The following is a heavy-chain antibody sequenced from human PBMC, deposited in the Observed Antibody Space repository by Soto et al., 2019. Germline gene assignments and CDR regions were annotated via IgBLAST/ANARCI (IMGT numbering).Heavy chain of an antibody. Sequence: QITLKESGPTLVTPTQTLTLTCTFSGFSLSTSAVGVGWFRQPPGKALEWLTLIYWDDDNHYSPSLQSRLSITKDTSKNQVVLTMTHIDPVDTATYYCAHGSGWLFDFWGQGALVTVSS. J-gene: IGHJ4*02. CDR3: AHGSGWLFDF. CDR2: IYWDDDN. D-gene: IGHD6-19*01. CDR1: GFSLSTSAVG. V-gene: IGHV2-5*02.